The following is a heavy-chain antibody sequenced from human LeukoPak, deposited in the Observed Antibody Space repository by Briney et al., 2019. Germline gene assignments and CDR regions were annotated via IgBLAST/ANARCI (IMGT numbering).Heavy chain of an antibody. CDR1: GFTVSSNY. Sequence: PGGSLRLSCAASGFTVSSNYMTWVRQAPGQGLEWVSVIYSGGSTYYADSVKRRFTISRDNSKSTLYLQMNSLRVEDTAVYYCARGKAVADTGFFDYWGQGTLVTVSS. V-gene: IGHV3-66*01. J-gene: IGHJ4*02. D-gene: IGHD6-19*01. CDR2: IYSGGST. CDR3: ARGKAVADTGFFDY.